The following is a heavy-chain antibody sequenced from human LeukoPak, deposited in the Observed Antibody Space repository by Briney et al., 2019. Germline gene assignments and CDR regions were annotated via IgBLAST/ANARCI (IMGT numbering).Heavy chain of an antibody. J-gene: IGHJ3*01. Sequence: GASVKVSCKASGYTFTNYDINWLRQATGQGLEWMAWMTPNSDNTGHEQKFQGRLTMTRDISISTAYMELSSLRSEDTAVYYCAFCGGDCGGAFDVWGQGTMVTVSS. CDR2: MTPNSDNT. V-gene: IGHV1-8*01. D-gene: IGHD2-21*02. CDR1: GYTFTNYD. CDR3: AFCGGDCGGAFDV.